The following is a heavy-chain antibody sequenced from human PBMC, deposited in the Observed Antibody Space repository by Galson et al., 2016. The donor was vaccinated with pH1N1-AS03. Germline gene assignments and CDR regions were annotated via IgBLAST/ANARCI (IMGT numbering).Heavy chain of an antibody. V-gene: IGHV3-7*04. CDR2: IKEDGSEK. J-gene: IGHJ6*03. CDR1: GFTFSSYW. Sequence: SLRLSCAASGFTFSSYWMSWVRQAPGKGLEWVANIKEDGSEKYYVDSVKGRFTISRDNGKNSLYPQMNSLRAEDTAVCFCARAGIAASYFHYYYLDVWGKGATVTVSS. D-gene: IGHD6-25*01. CDR3: ARAGIAASYFHYYYLDV.